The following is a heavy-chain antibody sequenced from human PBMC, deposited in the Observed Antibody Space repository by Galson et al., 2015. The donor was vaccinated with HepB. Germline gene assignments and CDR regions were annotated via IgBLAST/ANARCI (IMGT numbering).Heavy chain of an antibody. CDR2: ISAYNGNT. CDR3: ARTVLRYFDHDY. Sequence: SVKVSCKASGYTFTSYGISWVRQAPGQGLGWMGWISAYNGNTNYAQKLQGRVTMTTDTSTSTAYMELRSLRSDDTAVYYCARTVLRYFDHDYWGQGTLVTVSS. V-gene: IGHV1-18*01. D-gene: IGHD3-9*01. CDR1: GYTFTSYG. J-gene: IGHJ4*02.